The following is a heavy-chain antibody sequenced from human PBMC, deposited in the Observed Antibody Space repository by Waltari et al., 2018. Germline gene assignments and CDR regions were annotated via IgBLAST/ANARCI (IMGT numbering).Heavy chain of an antibody. D-gene: IGHD4-17*01. V-gene: IGHV3-21*02. CDR3: ATPHDYGDYVFDY. CDR2: MSAYSGYK. CDR1: GFMFESYT. J-gene: IGHJ4*02. Sequence: EVELLESGGGQVKPGESLRLSCVGSGFMFESYTMTWVRQAPVKGLEWVASMSAYSGYKYYADSVEGRFTVSRDNGQKSLFLQMSRLTAADTGVYYCATPHDYGDYVFDYWGRGTLVTVSS.